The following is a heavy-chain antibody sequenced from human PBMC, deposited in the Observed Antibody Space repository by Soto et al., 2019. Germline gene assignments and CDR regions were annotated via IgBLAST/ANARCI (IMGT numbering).Heavy chain of an antibody. Sequence: HPGRSLRLSCAASGFTFSGCGMHWVRQAPGKGLEWVAVIWYDGSNKYYADSVKGRFTISRDNSKKTLYLQMNSLRAEDTAVYYCARGSITIFGVAINNEYFDYWGQGTLVTVSS. V-gene: IGHV3-33*08. J-gene: IGHJ4*02. D-gene: IGHD3-3*01. CDR2: IWYDGSNK. CDR3: ARGSITIFGVAINNEYFDY. CDR1: GFTFSGCG.